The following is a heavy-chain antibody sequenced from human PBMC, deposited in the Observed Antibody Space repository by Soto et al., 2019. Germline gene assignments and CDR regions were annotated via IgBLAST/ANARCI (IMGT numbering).Heavy chain of an antibody. CDR2: IYYSGST. D-gene: IGHD3-3*01. Sequence: SETLSLTCTVSGGSISSYYWSWIRHPPGKGLEWIGYIYYSGSTNYNPSLKSRVTISVDTSKNQFSLKLSSVTAADTAVYYCARGAYDFWSGYSPFDYWGQGTLVTVSS. CDR3: ARGAYDFWSGYSPFDY. CDR1: GGSISSYY. J-gene: IGHJ4*02. V-gene: IGHV4-59*01.